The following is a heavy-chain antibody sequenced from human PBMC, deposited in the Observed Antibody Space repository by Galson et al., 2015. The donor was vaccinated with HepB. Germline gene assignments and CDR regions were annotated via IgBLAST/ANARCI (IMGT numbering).Heavy chain of an antibody. D-gene: IGHD3-22*01. CDR3: AKVPLHYDSSGYYFDY. Sequence: SLRLSCAASGFTFSSYAMSWVRQAPGKGLEWVSAISGSGGSTYYADSVKGRFTISRDNSKNTLYLQMNSLRAEDTAVYYCAKVPLHYDSSGYYFDYWGQGTLVTVSS. V-gene: IGHV3-23*01. CDR2: ISGSGGST. J-gene: IGHJ4*02. CDR1: GFTFSSYA.